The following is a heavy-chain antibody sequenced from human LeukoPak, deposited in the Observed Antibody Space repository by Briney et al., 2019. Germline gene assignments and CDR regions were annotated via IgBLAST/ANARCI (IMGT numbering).Heavy chain of an antibody. V-gene: IGHV1-69*13. D-gene: IGHD3-10*01. CDR1: GYTFTGYQ. CDR3: ARGRGFGDPQRY. CDR2: IIPIFGTA. J-gene: IGHJ4*02. Sequence: SVKVSCKASGYTFTGYQMHWVRQAPGQGLEWMGGIIPIFGTANYAQKFQGRVTITADESTSTAYMELSSLRSEDTAVYYCARGRGFGDPQRYWGQGTLVTVSS.